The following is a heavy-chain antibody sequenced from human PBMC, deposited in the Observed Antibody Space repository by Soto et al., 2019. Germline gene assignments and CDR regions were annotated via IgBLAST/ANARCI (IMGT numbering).Heavy chain of an antibody. Sequence: QVQLVQSGAEEKKPGASVKVSCKASGYTFTGYAMHWVRQAPGQRLEWMGWINAGNGNTKNSQKFQGRVTITRDTSASTAYMELSSLRSEDTAVYYCARAVAVAADFDYWGKGTLVTVSS. CDR2: INAGNGNT. V-gene: IGHV1-3*05. CDR3: ARAVAVAADFDY. J-gene: IGHJ4*02. D-gene: IGHD6-19*01. CDR1: GYTFTGYA.